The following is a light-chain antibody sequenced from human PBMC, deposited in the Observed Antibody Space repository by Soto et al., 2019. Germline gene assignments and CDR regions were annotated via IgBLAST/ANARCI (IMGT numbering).Light chain of an antibody. CDR3: QQRSNWPLT. J-gene: IGKJ4*01. V-gene: IGKV3-11*01. CDR2: DAS. CDR1: QSVSSY. Sequence: EIVLTQSPATLSLSPGERATLSCRASQSVSSYLAWYQQKPGQAPRLLIYDASNRATGIPARFSGSGSGTDFTPTISSLEPEGFAVYYCQQRSNWPLTFGRGTKVDIK.